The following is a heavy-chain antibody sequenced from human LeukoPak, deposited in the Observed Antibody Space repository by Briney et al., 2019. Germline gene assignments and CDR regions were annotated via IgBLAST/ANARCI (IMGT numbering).Heavy chain of an antibody. CDR3: ARSPYDFWSGAPLDY. V-gene: IGHV3-30-3*01. J-gene: IGHJ4*02. CDR1: GFTFSSYA. CDR2: ISYDGSNK. D-gene: IGHD3-3*01. Sequence: GGSLRLSCAASGFTFSSYAMHWVRQAPGKGLEWVAVISYDGSNKYYADSVKGRFTISRDNSKNTLYLQMNSLRAEDTAVYYCARSPYDFWSGAPLDYWGQGTPVTVSS.